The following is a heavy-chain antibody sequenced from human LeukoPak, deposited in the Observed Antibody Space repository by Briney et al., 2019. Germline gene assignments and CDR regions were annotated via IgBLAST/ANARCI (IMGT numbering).Heavy chain of an antibody. V-gene: IGHV1-69*13. CDR3: ARESGSYEAYFDY. CDR1: GGTFSSYA. Sequence: EASVKVSCKASGGTFSSYAISWVRQAPGQGLEWMGGIIPIFGTANYAQKFQGRVTITADESTSTAYMELSSLRSEDTAVYYCARESGSYEAYFDYWGQGTLVTVSS. CDR2: IIPIFGTA. J-gene: IGHJ4*02. D-gene: IGHD1-26*01.